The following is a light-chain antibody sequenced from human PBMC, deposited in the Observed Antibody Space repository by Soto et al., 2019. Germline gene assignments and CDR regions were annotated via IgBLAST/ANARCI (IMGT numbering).Light chain of an antibody. Sequence: QSVLTQPPSVSGAPGQRVTISCTGYNSNIGAGYDVHWYQQLRGTAPKLLINGNSNRPSGVPDRFSASKSGTPASRAITGLQPEHEADHYCQSYDRTLSRGQFRGGTHVPAL. CDR3: QSYDRTLSRGQ. CDR2: GNS. CDR1: NSNIGAGYD. V-gene: IGLV1-40*01. J-gene: IGLJ3*02.